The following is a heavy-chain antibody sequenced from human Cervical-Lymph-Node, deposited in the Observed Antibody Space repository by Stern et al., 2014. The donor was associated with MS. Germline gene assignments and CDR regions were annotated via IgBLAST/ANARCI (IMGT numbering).Heavy chain of an antibody. Sequence: EVQLVESGGGLVQPGGSLRLSCAASEFTFSSYWMSWVRQAPGKGLEWVANIKQDGSEKNYVDSVKGRFTISRDNAKNSLYLQMSSLRADDTAVYYCARDNYVNWYFDLWGRGTLVTVSS. V-gene: IGHV3-7*01. J-gene: IGHJ2*01. CDR2: IKQDGSEK. CDR1: EFTFSSYW. D-gene: IGHD3-10*02. CDR3: ARDNYVNWYFDL.